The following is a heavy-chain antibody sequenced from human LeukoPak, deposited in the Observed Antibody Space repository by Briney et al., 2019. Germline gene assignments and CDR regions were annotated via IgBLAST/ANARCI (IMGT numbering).Heavy chain of an antibody. V-gene: IGHV3-13*01. CDR1: GFTFSDHA. Sequence: GGSLRLSCAASGFTFSDHAMHWVRQAPGKGLEWVSAVGIAADTFYPGSVKGRFTISRENAKNSLYLQMNSLRVEDTAVYYCARASSSGYRGADYWGQGTLVTVSS. CDR2: VGIAADT. D-gene: IGHD3-22*01. CDR3: ARASSSGYRGADY. J-gene: IGHJ4*02.